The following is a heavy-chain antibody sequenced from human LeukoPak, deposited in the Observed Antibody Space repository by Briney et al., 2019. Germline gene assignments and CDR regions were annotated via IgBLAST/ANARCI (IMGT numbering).Heavy chain of an antibody. V-gene: IGHV3-23*01. CDR2: ISGSGSRT. Sequence: GGSLRLSCAASGFNFDYYAMDWVRQAPGKGLEWVSGISGSGSRTFYADSVKGRFTISRDSSKYTLYLQMNSLTAEDTAVYYCTKERQNWGWNYFDFWGQGTPVTVSS. CDR3: TKERQNWGWNYFDF. D-gene: IGHD3-16*01. J-gene: IGHJ4*02. CDR1: GFNFDYYA.